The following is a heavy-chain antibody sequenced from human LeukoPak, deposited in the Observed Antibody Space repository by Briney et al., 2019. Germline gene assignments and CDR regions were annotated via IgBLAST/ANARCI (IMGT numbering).Heavy chain of an antibody. CDR2: IYHSGST. D-gene: IGHD2-15*01. CDR3: AREGCSGGSCHRFDY. V-gene: IGHV4-38-2*02. CDR1: GYSISSGYY. J-gene: IGHJ4*02. Sequence: SETLSLTCAVSGYSISSGYYWGWIRQPPGKGLEWIGSIYHSGSTYYNPSLKSRVTISVDTSKNQFSLKLSSVTAADTAVYYCAREGCSGGSCHRFDYWGQGTLVTVSS.